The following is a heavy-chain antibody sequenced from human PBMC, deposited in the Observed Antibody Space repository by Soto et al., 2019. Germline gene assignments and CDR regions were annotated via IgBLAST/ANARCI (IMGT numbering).Heavy chain of an antibody. CDR3: ARRHLAVAVSPWFDP. V-gene: IGHV2-26*01. Sequence: QVTLKESGPVLVKPTETLTLRCTVSGLSITDSEMGVSWIRQPPGQPLEWLAHIDSSGEKSYRTFLKSRLAISKDTSKSQLVRTMTNMDPADTATYYCARRHLAVAVSPWFDPWGQGIPVTVSS. J-gene: IGHJ5*02. CDR1: GLSITDSEMG. D-gene: IGHD6-19*01. CDR2: IDSSGEK.